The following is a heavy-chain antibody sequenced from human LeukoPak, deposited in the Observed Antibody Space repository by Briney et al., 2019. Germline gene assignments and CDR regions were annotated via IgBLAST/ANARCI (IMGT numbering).Heavy chain of an antibody. CDR1: GYTFIDYY. Sequence: ASVKVSCKASGYTFIDYYIHWIRQAPGQGLEWMGRINPITGGTDYAQKFQGKVSRTRDTSISTAYMELNRLRSDDTAVYYCATLGEDKTDTPFDYWGQGTLVTVSS. D-gene: IGHD3-16*01. CDR3: ATLGEDKTDTPFDY. V-gene: IGHV1-2*06. CDR2: INPITGGT. J-gene: IGHJ4*02.